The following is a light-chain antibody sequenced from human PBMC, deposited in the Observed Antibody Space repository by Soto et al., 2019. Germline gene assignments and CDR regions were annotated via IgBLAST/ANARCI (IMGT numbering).Light chain of an antibody. CDR1: QGVSSN. J-gene: IGKJ1*01. CDR2: GAS. Sequence: EVVMTQSPDTLSVYPGERATLSCRASQGVSSNLAWYQQTPGQAPTLLIYGASTRATGIPARFSGSGSGTEFTLTINSLQSEDFAVYYCQQYNYWWTFGQGTKVEI. CDR3: QQYNYWWT. V-gene: IGKV3-15*01.